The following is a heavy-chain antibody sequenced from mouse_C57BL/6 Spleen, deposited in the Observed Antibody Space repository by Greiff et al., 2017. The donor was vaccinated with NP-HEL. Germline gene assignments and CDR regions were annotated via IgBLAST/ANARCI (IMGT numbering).Heavy chain of an antibody. Sequence: QVQLKESGAELVKPGASVKLSCTASGYAFSSYWMNWVKQRPGKGLEWIGQIYPGDGDTNYNGKFKGKATLTADKSSSTAYMQLSSLTSEDAAVYFCAREEVVRAMDYWGQGTSVTVSS. CDR2: IYPGDGDT. D-gene: IGHD1-1*01. CDR3: AREEVVRAMDY. CDR1: GYAFSSYW. J-gene: IGHJ4*01. V-gene: IGHV1-80*01.